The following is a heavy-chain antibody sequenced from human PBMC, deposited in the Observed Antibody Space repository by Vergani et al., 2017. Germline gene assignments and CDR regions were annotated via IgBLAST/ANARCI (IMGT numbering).Heavy chain of an antibody. CDR1: GFTSAGYA. D-gene: IGHD6-6*01. J-gene: IGHJ5*02. V-gene: IGHV3-9*02. CDR2: ISWNSNSI. Sequence: VQLVESGGGLVLPGRSLRLSCVASGFTSAGYAMHWVRQAPGKGLEWVSGISWNSNSIGYADSVKGRFTISSDNAKNSLYLQMNSLRAEDTALYYCAKDLGTSSGGGWFDPWGQGTLVTVSS. CDR3: AKDLGTSSGGGWFDP.